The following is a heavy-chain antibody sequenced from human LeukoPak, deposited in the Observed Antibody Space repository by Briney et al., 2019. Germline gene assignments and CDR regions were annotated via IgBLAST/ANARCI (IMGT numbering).Heavy chain of an antibody. CDR1: GGSFSDYF. J-gene: IGHJ6*02. V-gene: IGHV4-34*01. CDR2: INHSGRT. Sequence: SETLSLTCAVYGGSFSDYFWGWIRQPPGKGLEWIGEINHSGRTYYNPSLKSRVTISVDTSKNQFSLNLSSVTAADTAVYYCARDVVVVPADIHYGMDVWGQGTTVTVSS. D-gene: IGHD2-2*01. CDR3: ARDVVVVPADIHYGMDV.